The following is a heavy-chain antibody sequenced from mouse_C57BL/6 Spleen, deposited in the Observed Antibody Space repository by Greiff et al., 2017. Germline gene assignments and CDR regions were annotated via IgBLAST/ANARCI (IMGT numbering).Heavy chain of an antibody. J-gene: IGHJ1*03. Sequence: EVQLKQSGPGLVTPGASVKISCKASGYSFTGYYMSWVQQSPGKSLEWIGEINPGTGGTNYNQKFKAKATLTADNSSSTAYMQLKSLTSDDSAVYYCARGLTGDWYFDVWGTGTTVTVSS. CDR1: GYSFTGYY. CDR2: INPGTGGT. D-gene: IGHD4-1*01. V-gene: IGHV1-42*01. CDR3: ARGLTGDWYFDV.